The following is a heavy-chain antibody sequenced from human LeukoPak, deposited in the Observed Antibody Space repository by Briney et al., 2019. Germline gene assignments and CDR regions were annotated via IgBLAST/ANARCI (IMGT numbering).Heavy chain of an antibody. CDR1: GFTFSSYW. D-gene: IGHD4-11*01. Sequence: QAGGSLRLSCAASGFTFSSYWMHWVRQAPGKGLEWVSRMNRDGSSTTYADSVKGRFTFSRDNSKNTLYLQMNSLRAEDTAVYYCARDSSNYYFDYWGQGTLVTVSS. CDR3: ARDSSNYYFDY. V-gene: IGHV3-74*01. CDR2: MNRDGSST. J-gene: IGHJ4*02.